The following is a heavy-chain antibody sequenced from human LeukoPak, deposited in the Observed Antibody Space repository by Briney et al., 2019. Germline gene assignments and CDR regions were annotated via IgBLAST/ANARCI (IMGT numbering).Heavy chain of an antibody. CDR2: IVPFLDIA. CDR3: ARDTLPLFTYFDF. D-gene: IGHD3-10*01. V-gene: IGHV1-69*04. CDR1: GGTFSRNA. Sequence: ASVKVSCKASGGTFSRNAISWVRQAPGQGLEWMGRIVPFLDIANYAQKFQGRVTITADKSTTTAYMELSSLRSEDTAMYYCARDTLPLFTYFDFWGQGTLVTVSS. J-gene: IGHJ4*02.